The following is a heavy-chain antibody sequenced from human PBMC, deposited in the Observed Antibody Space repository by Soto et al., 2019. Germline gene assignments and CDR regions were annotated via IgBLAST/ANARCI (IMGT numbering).Heavy chain of an antibody. V-gene: IGHV1-69*06. CDR2: IIPIFGTA. CDR1: GGTFSSYA. D-gene: IGHD3-22*01. CDR3: ARSGVRTYYYDSIGRTPLDY. Sequence: ASVKVSCKASGGTFSSYAISWVRQAPGQGLEWMGGIIPIFGTANYAQKFQGRVTITADKSTSTAYMELSSLRSEDTAVYYFARSGVRTYYYDSIGRTPLDYWGQGTLVTVSS. J-gene: IGHJ4*02.